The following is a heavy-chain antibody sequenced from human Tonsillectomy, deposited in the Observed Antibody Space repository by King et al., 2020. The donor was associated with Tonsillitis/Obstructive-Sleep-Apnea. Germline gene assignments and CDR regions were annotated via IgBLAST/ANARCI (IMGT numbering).Heavy chain of an antibody. Sequence: QLVQSGGGLVQPGGSLRLSCSASGFTFSSYAMHWVRQAPGKGLEYVSAISSNGGSTYYADSVKGRFTISRDNSKNTLYLQMSSLRAEDTAVYYCVKWALLWFGELSYFDYWGQGTLVTVSS. CDR1: GFTFSSYA. CDR2: ISSNGGST. D-gene: IGHD3-10*01. CDR3: VKWALLWFGELSYFDY. V-gene: IGHV3-64D*06. J-gene: IGHJ4*02.